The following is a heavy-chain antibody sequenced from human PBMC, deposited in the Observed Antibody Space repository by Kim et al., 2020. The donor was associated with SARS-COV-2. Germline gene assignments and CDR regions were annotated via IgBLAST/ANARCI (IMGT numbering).Heavy chain of an antibody. CDR2: T. Sequence: TYYAQKLKGRVTLTRDTSTSTVYMDLNSLTSDDTAIYYCARARLTSGYYDFWGQGTLVTVSS. CDR3: ARARLTSGYYDF. V-gene: IGHV1-46*04. J-gene: IGHJ4*02. D-gene: IGHD3-22*01.